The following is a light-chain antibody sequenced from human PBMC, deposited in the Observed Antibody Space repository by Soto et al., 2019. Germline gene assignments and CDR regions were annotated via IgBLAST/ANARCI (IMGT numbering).Light chain of an antibody. CDR3: QQYGSSGT. CDR1: QLFSSN. Sequence: EILIMQSPATLSVSPGESVTLSCRASQLFSSNLAWYQQKPGQAPRPLIYGASNRATGIPDRFSGSGSGTDFTLTISRLEPEDFAVYYCQQYGSSGTFGQGTKV. V-gene: IGKV3-20*01. CDR2: GAS. J-gene: IGKJ1*01.